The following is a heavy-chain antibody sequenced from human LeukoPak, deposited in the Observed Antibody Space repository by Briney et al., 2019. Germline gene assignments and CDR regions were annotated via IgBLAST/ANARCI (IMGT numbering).Heavy chain of an antibody. J-gene: IGHJ4*02. CDR2: INAGNGNT. V-gene: IGHV1-3*03. CDR3: ARISGNYEYFDY. D-gene: IGHD1-26*01. CDR1: GYTFTSYA. Sequence: ASVKVSCKASGYTFTSYAMHWVRQAPGQRLEWMGWINAGNGNTKYSQEFQGRVTITRDTSASTAYMELSSLRSEDMAVYYCARISGNYEYFDYWGQGTLVTVSS.